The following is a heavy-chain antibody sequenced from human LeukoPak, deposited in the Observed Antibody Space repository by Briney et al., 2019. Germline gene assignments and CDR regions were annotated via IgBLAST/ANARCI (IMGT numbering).Heavy chain of an antibody. Sequence: GGSLRLSCAASGFTFSSYAMTWVRQAPGKGLEWVSTISGSGGGSTYYADSVKGRFTISRDNSKNTLYLQMNSLRAEDTAVYYCAKASSSSFDYWGQGTLVTVSS. CDR1: GFTFSSYA. V-gene: IGHV3-23*01. D-gene: IGHD6-6*01. CDR3: AKASSSSFDY. J-gene: IGHJ4*02. CDR2: ISGSGGGST.